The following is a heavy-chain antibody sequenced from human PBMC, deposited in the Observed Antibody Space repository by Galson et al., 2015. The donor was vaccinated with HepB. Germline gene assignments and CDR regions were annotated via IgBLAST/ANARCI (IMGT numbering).Heavy chain of an antibody. J-gene: IGHJ3*02. V-gene: IGHV6-1*01. CDR3: ARDFKYSSGWYMVEAFDI. CDR1: GDSVSSNSAA. CDR2: TYYRSKWYN. D-gene: IGHD6-19*01. Sequence: CAISGDSVSSNSAAWNWIRQSPSRGLEWLGRTYYRSKWYNDYAVSVKSRITINPDTSKDQFSLQLKSVTPEDTAVYYCARDFKYSSGWYMVEAFDIWGQGTMVTVSS.